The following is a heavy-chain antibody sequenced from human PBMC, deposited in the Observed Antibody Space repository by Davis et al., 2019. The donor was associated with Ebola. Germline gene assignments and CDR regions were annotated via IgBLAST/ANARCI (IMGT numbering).Heavy chain of an antibody. CDR1: GFTFSSNS. CDR2: ISSSSNYI. J-gene: IGHJ4*02. Sequence: GESLKISCAASGFTFSSNSMNWVRQAPGKGLEWVSFISSSSNYIYYADSVKGRFTVSRDNAKNSLYLQMNSLRAEDTAVYYCAKITGAVGYWGQGTLVTVSS. V-gene: IGHV3-21*01. D-gene: IGHD7-27*01. CDR3: AKITGAVGY.